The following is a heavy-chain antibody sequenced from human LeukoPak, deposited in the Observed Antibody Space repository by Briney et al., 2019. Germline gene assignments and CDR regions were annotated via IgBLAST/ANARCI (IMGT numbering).Heavy chain of an antibody. CDR3: AKDSSGSYYSGGFDY. CDR1: GFTFFSSYG. V-gene: IGHV3-30*18. D-gene: IGHD3-10*01. CDR2: ISHDGSDK. Sequence: PGRSLRLSCAASGFTFFSSYGMHWVRQAPGKGLEWVAVISHDGSDKYYVDSVKGRFTISRDNSKNTLYLHMNTLRTEDTAVYYCAKDSSGSYYSGGFDYWGQGALVTVSS. J-gene: IGHJ4*02.